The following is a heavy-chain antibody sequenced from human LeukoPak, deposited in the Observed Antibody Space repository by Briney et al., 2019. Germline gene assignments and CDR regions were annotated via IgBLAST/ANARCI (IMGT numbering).Heavy chain of an antibody. CDR2: INPKSGGT. Sequence: ASVKVSCKASGYTFTGYYMHWVRQAPGQGLEWMGWINPKSGGTNYAQKFQGRVTMTRDTSISTAYMELSRLRSDDTAVYYCASNRGYCSSTSCPQYDAFDIWGQGTMVTVSS. CDR1: GYTFTGYY. D-gene: IGHD2-2*01. CDR3: ASNRGYCSSTSCPQYDAFDI. J-gene: IGHJ3*02. V-gene: IGHV1-2*02.